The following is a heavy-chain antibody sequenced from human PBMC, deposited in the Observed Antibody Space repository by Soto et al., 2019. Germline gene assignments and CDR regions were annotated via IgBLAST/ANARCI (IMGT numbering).Heavy chain of an antibody. CDR3: ARLRENDNSRYRDFDY. CDR2: MKQDGSEK. Sequence: EVQLVESGGGLVQPGGSLRLSCAASGFIFSTYWMTWVRQAPGKGLEWVANMKQDGSEKYYVDSVKGRFTISRDNAKNSLYLQMNGLRAEDTAVYSCARLRENDNSRYRDFDYWGQGTLVTVSS. V-gene: IGHV3-7*03. D-gene: IGHD4-4*01. J-gene: IGHJ4*02. CDR1: GFIFSTYW.